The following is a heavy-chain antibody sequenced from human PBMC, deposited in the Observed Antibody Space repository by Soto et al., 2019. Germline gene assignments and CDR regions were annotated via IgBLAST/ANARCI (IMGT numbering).Heavy chain of an antibody. V-gene: IGHV3-21*01. CDR1: GFTFSSYS. Sequence: GGSLRLSCAASGFTFSSYSMNWVRQAPGKGLEWVSSISSSSSYVYYADSVKGRFTISRDNAKNSLYLQMNSLRAEDTAVYYCARDDPIAAAGTLDYWGQGTLVTVSS. J-gene: IGHJ4*02. D-gene: IGHD6-13*01. CDR3: ARDDPIAAAGTLDY. CDR2: ISSSSSYV.